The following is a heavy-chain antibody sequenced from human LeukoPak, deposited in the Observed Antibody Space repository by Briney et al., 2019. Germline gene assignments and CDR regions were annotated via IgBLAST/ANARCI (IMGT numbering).Heavy chain of an antibody. D-gene: IGHD6-19*01. V-gene: IGHV4-39*07. CDR2: IYYSGST. CDR3: ATGAHSSGWYGDDY. CDR1: GGSISSSSYY. Sequence: SETLSLTCTVSGGSISSSSYYWGWIRQPPGKGLEWIGSIYYSGSTYYNPSLKSRVTISVGTSKNQFSLKLSSVTAADTAVYYCATGAHSSGWYGDDYWGQGTLVTVSS. J-gene: IGHJ4*02.